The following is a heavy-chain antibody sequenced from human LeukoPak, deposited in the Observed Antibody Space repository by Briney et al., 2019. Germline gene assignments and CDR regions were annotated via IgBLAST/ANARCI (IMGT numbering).Heavy chain of an antibody. D-gene: IGHD3-10*01. CDR2: ISSSGSTI. V-gene: IGHV3-48*03. CDR3: ARDRSGYYYGMDV. J-gene: IGHJ6*02. CDR1: GFTFSSYE. Sequence: PGGSLRLSCAASGFTFSSYEMNWVRPAPGKGVEGGSYISSSGSTIYYADSVKGRFTISRDNAKNSLYLKMNSLRAEDTAVYDCARDRSGYYYGMDVWGQGTTVTVPS.